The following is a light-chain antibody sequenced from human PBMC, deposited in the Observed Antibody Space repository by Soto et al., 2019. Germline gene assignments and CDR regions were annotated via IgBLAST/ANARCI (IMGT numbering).Light chain of an antibody. V-gene: IGLV2-23*02. CDR3: CAYIGSSSWV. CDR2: EVS. J-gene: IGLJ3*02. CDR1: SSDVGTFDL. Sequence: QSVLTQPASVSGSPGQSITLPCTGISSDVGTFDLVSWYQYLPGKAPKLIIYEVSERPSGICNRFSGSKSGGTASLTISGLQSEDEADYFCCAYIGSSSWVFGGGTKVTVL.